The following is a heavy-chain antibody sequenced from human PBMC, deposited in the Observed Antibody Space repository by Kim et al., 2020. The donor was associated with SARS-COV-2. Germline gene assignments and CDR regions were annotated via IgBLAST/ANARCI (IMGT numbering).Heavy chain of an antibody. CDR3: ARYVLLWFGDQYGMDV. J-gene: IGHJ6*02. V-gene: IGHV4-34*01. CDR2: INHSGST. Sequence: SETLSLTCAVYGGSFSGYYWSWIRQPPGKGLEWIGEINHSGSTNYNPSLKSRVTISVDTSKNQFSLKLSSVTAADTAVYYCARYVLLWFGDQYGMDVWGQGTTVTVSS. CDR1: GGSFSGYY. D-gene: IGHD3-10*01.